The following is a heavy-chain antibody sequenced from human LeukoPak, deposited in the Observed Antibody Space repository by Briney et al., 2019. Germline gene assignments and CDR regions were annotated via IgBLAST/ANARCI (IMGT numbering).Heavy chain of an antibody. Sequence: GGSLRLSCAASGFTFSTYWMHWIRQAPGKGLVWVSRIKSDGSSIMYADSVRGRFTISRDNAKNTLYLQMNSLRAEDTAVYYCARDLDYGGRSNFDHWGQGTLVTVSS. CDR3: ARDLDYGGRSNFDH. D-gene: IGHD4-23*01. V-gene: IGHV3-74*03. CDR1: GFTFSTYW. CDR2: IKSDGSSI. J-gene: IGHJ4*02.